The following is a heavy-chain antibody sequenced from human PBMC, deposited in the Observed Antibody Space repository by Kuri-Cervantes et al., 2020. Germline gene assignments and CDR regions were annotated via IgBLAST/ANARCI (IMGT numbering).Heavy chain of an antibody. V-gene: IGHV1-46*01. Sequence: ASVKVSCKASGGTFSSYAISWVRQAPGQGLEWMGIINPSGGSTSYAQKFQGRVTMTRDTSTSTVYMELSSLRSEDTAVYYCARRGYSYGDFDYWGQGTLVTVSS. CDR3: ARRGYSYGDFDY. CDR2: INPSGGST. D-gene: IGHD5-18*01. J-gene: IGHJ4*02. CDR1: GGTFSSYA.